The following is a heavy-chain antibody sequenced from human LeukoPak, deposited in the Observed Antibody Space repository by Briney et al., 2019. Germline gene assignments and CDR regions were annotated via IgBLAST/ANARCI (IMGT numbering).Heavy chain of an antibody. CDR2: IKQDGSET. D-gene: IGHD3-10*02. Sequence: PGGSLRLSCAASEFTFSHHWMTWVRQAPGKGLELVANIKQDGSETYYVDSVKGRFTISRDNAKNSLYLQMNSLRAEDTAVYYCAELGITMIGGVWGKGTTVTISS. CDR3: AELGITMIGGV. CDR1: EFTFSHHW. J-gene: IGHJ6*04. V-gene: IGHV3-7*01.